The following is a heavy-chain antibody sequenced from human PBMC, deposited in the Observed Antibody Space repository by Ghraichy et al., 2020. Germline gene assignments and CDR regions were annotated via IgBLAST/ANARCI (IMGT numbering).Heavy chain of an antibody. D-gene: IGHD6-13*01. V-gene: IGHV6-1*01. CDR2: TYYRSKWYN. CDR3: AVSVPHSSSYDNYYYYMDV. Sequence: SETLSLTCAISGDSVSSNSAAWNWIRQSPSRGLEWLGRTYYRSKWYNDYAVSVKSRITINPDTSKNQFSLQLNSVTPEDTAVYYCAVSVPHSSSYDNYYYYMDVWGKGTTVTVSS. CDR1: GDSVSSNSAA. J-gene: IGHJ6*03.